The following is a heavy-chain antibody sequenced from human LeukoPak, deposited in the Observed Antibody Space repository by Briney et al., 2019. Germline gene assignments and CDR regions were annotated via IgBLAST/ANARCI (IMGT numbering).Heavy chain of an antibody. J-gene: IGHJ4*02. CDR1: GFTFSDAW. V-gene: IGHV3-15*01. CDR2: IKSKTDGGTT. CDR3: TTPNSNYGFDY. D-gene: IGHD4-11*01. Sequence: GGSLRLSCAASGFTFSDAWMTWVRQAPGKGLEWVGRIKSKTDGGTTDYAAPVKGRFIISRDDSKHMLYLQMNNLKTEDTAVYYCTTPNSNYGFDYWGQGTLVTVSS.